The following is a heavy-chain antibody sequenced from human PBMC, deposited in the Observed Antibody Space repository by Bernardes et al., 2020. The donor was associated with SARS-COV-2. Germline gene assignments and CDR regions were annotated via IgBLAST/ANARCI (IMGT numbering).Heavy chain of an antibody. V-gene: IGHV3-30*18. CDR2: ISYEGSIQ. J-gene: IGHJ6*02. CDR1: GFTFNNFG. Sequence: GGSLRLSCEASGFTFNNFGMHWVRQAPGKGLEWVAVISYEGSIQHYADSVKGRFTVSRDSSKNTVYLQMNTLRPEDTAAYYCAKLRSVLWIHPYYNAMDAWGQGTTVTVSS. CDR3: AKLRSVLWIHPYYNAMDA. D-gene: IGHD2-2*01.